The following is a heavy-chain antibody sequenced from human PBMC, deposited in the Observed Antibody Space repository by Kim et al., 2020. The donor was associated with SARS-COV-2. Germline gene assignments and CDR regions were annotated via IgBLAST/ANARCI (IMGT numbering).Heavy chain of an antibody. V-gene: IGHV3-33*01. CDR3: ARSHIRLRFLMVV. J-gene: IGHJ4*02. D-gene: IGHD3-3*01. CDR2: IWYDGSNK. Sequence: GGSLRLSCAASGFTFSSYGMHWVRQAPGKGLEWVAVIWYDGSNKYYADSVKGRFTISRDNSKNTLYLQMNSLRAEDTAVYYCARSHIRLRFLMVVWGQGTLVTVSS. CDR1: GFTFSSYG.